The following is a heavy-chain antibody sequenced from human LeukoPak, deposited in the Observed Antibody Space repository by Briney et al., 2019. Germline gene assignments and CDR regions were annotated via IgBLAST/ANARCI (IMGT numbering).Heavy chain of an antibody. J-gene: IGHJ5*02. CDR2: IYTSGST. D-gene: IGHD6-13*01. CDR1: GGSISSYY. CDR3: ARHWGQQRAWNWFDP. V-gene: IGHV4-4*09. Sequence: PSETLSLTCTVSGGSISSYYWSWIRQPPGKGLEWIGYIYTSGSTNYNPSLKSRVTISVDTSKNQFSLKLSSVTAADTAVYYCARHWGQQRAWNWFDPWGQGTLVTVSS.